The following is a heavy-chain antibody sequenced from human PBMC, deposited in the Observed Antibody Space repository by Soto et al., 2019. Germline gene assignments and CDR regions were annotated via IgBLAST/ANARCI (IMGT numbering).Heavy chain of an antibody. CDR2: ISDSGST. D-gene: IGHD2-21*02. CDR1: GGFVSSSDYY. V-gene: IGHV4-30-4*01. Sequence: QVQLQESGPGLVKPSQTLSLTCTVSGGFVSSSDYYWSWIRQPPGKGLEWIGYISDSGSTYYNPSLKSRVTISADTSKNQFSLNLNSVTAADTAVYYCARRSCGSDCYSKWYFDLWGRGTLVTVSS. CDR3: ARRSCGSDCYSKWYFDL. J-gene: IGHJ2*01.